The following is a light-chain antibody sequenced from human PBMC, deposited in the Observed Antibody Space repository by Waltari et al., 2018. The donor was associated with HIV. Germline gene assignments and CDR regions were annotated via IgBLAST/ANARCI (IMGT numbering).Light chain of an antibody. V-gene: IGKV3D-20*01. CDR2: DAS. J-gene: IGKJ5*01. Sequence: EIVLTQFPATLSLSPGERATLPCGASQSVSSTYLAWYQQKPGRAPRLLSYDASSRATGIPDRFSGSGSGTDFTLTISRLEPEDFAVYYCQQYGSSPTFGLGTRLEIK. CDR1: QSVSSTY. CDR3: QQYGSSPT.